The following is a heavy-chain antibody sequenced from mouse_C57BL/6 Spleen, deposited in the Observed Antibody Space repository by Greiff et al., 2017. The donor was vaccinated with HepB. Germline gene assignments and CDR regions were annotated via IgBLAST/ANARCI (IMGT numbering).Heavy chain of an antibody. CDR3: AAYYSNYNWFAY. CDR1: GYAFSSSW. CDR2: IYPGDGDT. J-gene: IGHJ3*01. D-gene: IGHD2-5*01. Sequence: VHLVESGPELVKPGASVKISCKASGYAFSSSWMNWVKQRPGKGLEWIGRIYPGDGDTNYNGKFKGKATLTADKSSSTAYMQLSSLTSEDSAVYVCAAYYSNYNWFAYWGQGTLVTVSA. V-gene: IGHV1-82*01.